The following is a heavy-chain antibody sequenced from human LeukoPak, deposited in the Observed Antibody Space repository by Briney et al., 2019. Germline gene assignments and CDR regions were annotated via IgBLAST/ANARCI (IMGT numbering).Heavy chain of an antibody. CDR1: GFTFDDYA. D-gene: IGHD3-3*01. J-gene: IGHJ6*02. CDR2: ISWNSGSI. Sequence: GGSLRLSCAAPGFTFDDYAMPWVRQAPGKGLEWVSGISWNSGSIGYADSVKGRFTISRDNAKNSLYLQMNSLRAEDTALYYCAKAVFGVVIRGGGYYYGMDVWGQGTTVTVSS. CDR3: AKAVFGVVIRGGGYYYGMDV. V-gene: IGHV3-9*01.